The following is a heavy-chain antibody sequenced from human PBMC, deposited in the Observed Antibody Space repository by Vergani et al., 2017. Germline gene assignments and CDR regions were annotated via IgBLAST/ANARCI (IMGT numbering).Heavy chain of an antibody. D-gene: IGHD3-10*01. CDR3: ARDPNYGSGSPFDY. CDR2: ISYDGSNK. J-gene: IGHJ4*02. V-gene: IGHV3-30-3*01. CDR1: GFTFSSYA. Sequence: VQLVESGGGVVQPGRSLRLSCAASGFTFSSYAMHWVHQAPGKGLEWVAVISYDGSNKYYADSVKGRFTISRDNSKNTLYLQMNSLRAEGTAVYYCARDPNYGSGSPFDYWGQGTLVTVAS.